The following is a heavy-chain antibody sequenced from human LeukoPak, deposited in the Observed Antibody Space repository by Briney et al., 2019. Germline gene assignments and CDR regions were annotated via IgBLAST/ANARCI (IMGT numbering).Heavy chain of an antibody. Sequence: GGSLRLSCAASGFTFSVYAMSWVRQAPGKGLEWVAAIRNSGVDTYYADSVKGRFTISRDNAKNSLYLQMNSLRAEDTAVYYCASTTNVYSGYLFDYWGQGTLVTVSS. J-gene: IGHJ4*02. CDR1: GFTFSVYA. V-gene: IGHV3-23*01. D-gene: IGHD5-12*01. CDR2: IRNSGVDT. CDR3: ASTTNVYSGYLFDY.